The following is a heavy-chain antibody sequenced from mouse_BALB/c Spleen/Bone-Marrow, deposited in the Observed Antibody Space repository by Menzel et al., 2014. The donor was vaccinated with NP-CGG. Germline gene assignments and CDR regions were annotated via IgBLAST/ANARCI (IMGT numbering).Heavy chain of an antibody. Sequence: EVKVEESGGGLVKPGGSLKLSCAASGFTFSSNGMSWVRQTPEKRLEWAATISGGGNYTYYPDSVKGRFTISRDNAKNNLYLQMSSLRSEDTSLYYCARNYYGYDGYFDYWGQGTTLTVSS. D-gene: IGHD2-2*01. J-gene: IGHJ2*01. CDR2: ISGGGNYT. V-gene: IGHV5-9-2*01. CDR3: ARNYYGYDGYFDY. CDR1: GFTFSSNG.